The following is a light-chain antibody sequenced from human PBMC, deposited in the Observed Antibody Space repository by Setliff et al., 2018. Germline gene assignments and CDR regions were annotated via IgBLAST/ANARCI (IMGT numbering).Light chain of an antibody. CDR1: SSDVGGYKY. CDR2: DVT. Sequence: SALTQPPSASGSPGQSVTISCTGTSSDVGGYKYVSWYQQHPGKAPKLMIYDVTKRPSGVPDRFSGSKSANTASLTISGLQAEDEADYYCSSYAGNFLFVFGIGTKVTVL. V-gene: IGLV2-8*01. CDR3: SSYAGNFLFV. J-gene: IGLJ1*01.